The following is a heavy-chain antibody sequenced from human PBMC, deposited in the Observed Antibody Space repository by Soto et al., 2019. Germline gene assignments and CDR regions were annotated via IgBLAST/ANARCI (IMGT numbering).Heavy chain of an antibody. CDR1: GGSISSGGYY. CDR2: IYYSGST. Sequence: QVQLQESGPGLVKPSQTLSLTCTVSGGSISSGGYYWSWIRQHPGKGLEWIGYIYYSGSTYYNPSLKSRVNISVDTAKNQFSLKLSSVTAADTAVYYCARVVPSITMIVRGPYYFDYWGQGTLVTVSS. D-gene: IGHD3-22*01. J-gene: IGHJ4*02. V-gene: IGHV4-31*03. CDR3: ARVVPSITMIVRGPYYFDY.